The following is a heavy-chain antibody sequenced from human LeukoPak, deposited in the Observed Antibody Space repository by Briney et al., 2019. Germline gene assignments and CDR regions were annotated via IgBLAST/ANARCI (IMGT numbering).Heavy chain of an antibody. V-gene: IGHV1-46*01. Sequence: GASVTVSCTASGYIFTNYYMHWVRPAPGQGLEWMGIINPSGGSTSYAQKFQGRVTMTRDTSTSTVYMELSSLRSEDTAVYYCATLSSSSVRFDPWGQGTLVTVSS. CDR1: GYIFTNYY. D-gene: IGHD6-6*01. CDR2: INPSGGST. J-gene: IGHJ5*02. CDR3: ATLSSSSVRFDP.